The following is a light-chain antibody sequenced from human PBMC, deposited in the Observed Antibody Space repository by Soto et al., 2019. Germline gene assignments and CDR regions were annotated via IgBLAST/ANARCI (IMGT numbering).Light chain of an antibody. CDR3: QHYDSYSEA. CDR1: QSISNC. Sequence: DIQMTQSPFSLSASVGDRVTITCRASQSISNCLAWYQQKPGKAPNLLIYTASSLEAGVPSRFSGSGSGTEFTLTISSLQPDDFATYYCQHYDSYSEAFGQGTKVDIK. V-gene: IGKV1-5*03. J-gene: IGKJ1*01. CDR2: TAS.